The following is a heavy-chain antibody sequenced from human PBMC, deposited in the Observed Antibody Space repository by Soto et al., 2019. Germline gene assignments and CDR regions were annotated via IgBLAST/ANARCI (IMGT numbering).Heavy chain of an antibody. CDR3: ALRSMAVVPEY. J-gene: IGHJ4*02. CDR1: GDSISSYY. CDR2: LYYGRSA. V-gene: IGHV4-59*01. D-gene: IGHD3-22*01. Sequence: QVQLQESGPGQVKPSETLSLTCAVSGDSISSYYCMWIRQPPGKGLESIGYLYYGRSANYNPSLKRRVTLSLDTSTNPCSLTLSSMTAAATAVYYCALRSMAVVPEYWGQGTLVTFSS.